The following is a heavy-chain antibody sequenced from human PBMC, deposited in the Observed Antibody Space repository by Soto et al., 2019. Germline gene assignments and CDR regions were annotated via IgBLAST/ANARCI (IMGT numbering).Heavy chain of an antibody. CDR3: ARGLPHYRSFDS. V-gene: IGHV3-74*01. CDR2: VSSDGSST. D-gene: IGHD5-12*01. J-gene: IGHJ4*02. CDR1: GFTFSSYW. Sequence: EVQLVESGGGLVQPGESLRLSCAASGFTFSSYWMHWIRQAPGKGLVWVSRVSSDGSSTVYATSVKGRLTISRDNAKNTLYLQMNSLSDEDTAVYYSARGLPHYRSFDSWGQGTPVKVTS.